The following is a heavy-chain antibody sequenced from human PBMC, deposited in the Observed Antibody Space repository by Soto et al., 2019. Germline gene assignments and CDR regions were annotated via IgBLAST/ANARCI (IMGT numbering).Heavy chain of an antibody. D-gene: IGHD3-9*01. J-gene: IGHJ4*02. CDR2: IIPIFGTA. V-gene: IGHV1-69*13. CDR3: ASLYYDILTGYQKYYFDY. Sequence: ASVKVSCKASGGTFSSYAISWVRQAPGQGLEWMGGIIPIFGTANYAQKFQGRVTITADESTSTAYMELSSLRSEDTAVYYCASLYYDILTGYQKYYFDYWGQGTLVTAPQ. CDR1: GGTFSSYA.